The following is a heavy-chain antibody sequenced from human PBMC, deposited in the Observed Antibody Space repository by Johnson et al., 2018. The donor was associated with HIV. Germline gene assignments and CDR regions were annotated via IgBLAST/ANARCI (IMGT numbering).Heavy chain of an antibody. CDR1: GFTVSSNY. D-gene: IGHD6-13*01. CDR2: IYSGGST. Sequence: VQLVESGGGLIQPGGSLRLSCAASGFTVSSNYMSWVRQAPGKGLDWVSVIYSGGSTYYADSVKGRVTISRDNSKNTLYLQMNSLRAEDTAVYYCARDSYSSSWYDLRAFDIWGQGTMVTVSS. V-gene: IGHV3-53*01. CDR3: ARDSYSSSWYDLRAFDI. J-gene: IGHJ3*02.